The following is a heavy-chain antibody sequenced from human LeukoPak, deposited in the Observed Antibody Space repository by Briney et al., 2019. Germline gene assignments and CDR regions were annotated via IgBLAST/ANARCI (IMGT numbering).Heavy chain of an antibody. J-gene: IGHJ4*02. CDR2: AYSTGGA. V-gene: IGHV4-59*02. CDR3: ARSYGGYVLDE. D-gene: IGHD5-12*01. CDR1: GGSVCSLY. Sequence: SETLSLTCIVSGGSVCSLYWHWIRQSPEKGLEWIGYAYSTGGAKYNPSLKNRVTMSFDTPKNHFSLKLTSVTAADTAVYFCARSYGGYVLDEWGQGTLVVVSS.